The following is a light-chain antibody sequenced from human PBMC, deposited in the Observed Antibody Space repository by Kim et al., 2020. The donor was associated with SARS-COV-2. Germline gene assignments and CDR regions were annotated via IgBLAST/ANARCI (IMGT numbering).Light chain of an antibody. CDR1: QYVTRG. Sequence: QLPSPLPASVGDRVTITCRATQYVTRGLAWYQQKPGRAPKLLIYDASTLDRGVPSRFRGSGSGTEFTLTINSLQPDDFASYYCQHRQTFGQGTKVDIK. J-gene: IGKJ1*01. CDR3: QHRQT. V-gene: IGKV1-5*01. CDR2: DAS.